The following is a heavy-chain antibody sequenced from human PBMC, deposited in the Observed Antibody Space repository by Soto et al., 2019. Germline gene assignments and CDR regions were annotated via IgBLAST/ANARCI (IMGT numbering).Heavy chain of an antibody. D-gene: IGHD2-2*01. J-gene: IGHJ3*02. CDR2: TYYRSKWYF. CDR3: VRDGCSHTTCYGGRMNAFDI. Sequence: PSQTLSLTCAISGDSVSTNSGAWNWIRQSPSRGLEWLGRTYYRSKWYFQYAASVKSRITINPDTSKNQISLQLNSVTPEDTALYYCVRDGCSHTTCYGGRMNAFDIWGQGTVVTVSS. CDR1: GDSVSTNSGA. V-gene: IGHV6-1*01.